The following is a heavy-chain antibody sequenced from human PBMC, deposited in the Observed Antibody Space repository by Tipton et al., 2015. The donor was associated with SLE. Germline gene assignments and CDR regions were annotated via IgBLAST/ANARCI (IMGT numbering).Heavy chain of an antibody. Sequence: TLSLTCAVYGGSFSDYYWSWVRQPPGKGLEWIGEINRSGSTNYNPSLKSRVSMSVDTSKNQFSPKLSSVTAADTAVYYCARERNVWFGEFCYYYGMDVWGQGTTVTVSS. V-gene: IGHV4-34*01. D-gene: IGHD3-10*01. J-gene: IGHJ6*02. CDR2: INRSGST. CDR1: GGSFSDYY. CDR3: ARERNVWFGEFCYYYGMDV.